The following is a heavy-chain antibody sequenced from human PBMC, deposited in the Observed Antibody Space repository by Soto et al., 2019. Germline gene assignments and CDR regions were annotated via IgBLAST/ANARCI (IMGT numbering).Heavy chain of an antibody. CDR1: GDRVSSNSAA. V-gene: IGHV6-1*01. CDR2: TYYRSKWYN. D-gene: IGHD3-22*01. CDR3: ARDSEGYYDSSGYYFDY. J-gene: IGHJ4*02. Sequence: QSQTLSLTCAISGDRVSSNSAAWNWIRQSPSRGLEWLGRTYYRSKWYNDYAVSVKSRITINPDTSKNQFSLQLNSVTPEDTAVYYCARDSEGYYDSSGYYFDYWGQGTLVTVSS.